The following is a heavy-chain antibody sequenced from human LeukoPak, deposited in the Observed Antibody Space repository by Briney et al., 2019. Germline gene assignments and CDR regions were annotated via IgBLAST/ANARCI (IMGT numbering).Heavy chain of an antibody. CDR2: IYYSGTT. Sequence: SETLSLTCTVSGGSISSSSYYWGWIRQPPGKGLDWIGRIYYSGTTYYNPSLKSRVTISVDTSKNQFSLKLSSVTAADTAVYYCARTASTYYYDSSGPIWGQGTMVTVSS. CDR3: ARTASTYYYDSSGPI. J-gene: IGHJ3*02. CDR1: GGSISSSSYY. D-gene: IGHD3-22*01. V-gene: IGHV4-39*01.